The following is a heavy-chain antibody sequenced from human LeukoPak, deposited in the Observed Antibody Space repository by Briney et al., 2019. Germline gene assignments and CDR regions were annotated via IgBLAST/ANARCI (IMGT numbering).Heavy chain of an antibody. CDR1: GGTFSSYA. J-gene: IGHJ1*01. Sequence: ASVKVSCKSSGGTFSSYAISWLRQAPGQGLEWMGGIIPIFGTANYAQKFQGRVTITVDKSKSTAYMELSSLRSEDTAVYYCARNCGGDCTYEYFQHWGQGTLVTVSS. D-gene: IGHD2-21*02. V-gene: IGHV1-69*06. CDR3: ARNCGGDCTYEYFQH. CDR2: IIPIFGTA.